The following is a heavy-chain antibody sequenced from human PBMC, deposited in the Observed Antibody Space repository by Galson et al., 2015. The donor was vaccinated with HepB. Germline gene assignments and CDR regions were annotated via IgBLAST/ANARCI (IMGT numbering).Heavy chain of an antibody. CDR2: ISYDGSNK. J-gene: IGHJ6*02. CDR3: AKGEYSSSDYYYYYGMDV. CDR1: GFTFSNYG. D-gene: IGHD6-6*01. Sequence: SLRLSCAASGFTFSNYGMHWVRQAPGKGLEWVAVISYDGSNKYYADSVKGRFTISRDNSKNTLYLQMNSLRAEDTAVYYCAKGEYSSSDYYYYYGMDVWGQGTTVTVPS. V-gene: IGHV3-30*18.